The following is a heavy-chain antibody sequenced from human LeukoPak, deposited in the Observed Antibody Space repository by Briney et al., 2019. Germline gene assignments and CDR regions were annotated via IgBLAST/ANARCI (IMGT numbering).Heavy chain of an antibody. J-gene: IGHJ4*02. CDR1: GFTVSSNY. V-gene: IGHV3-66*02. Sequence: PGGSLRLSCAASGFTVSSNYMSWVRQAPGKGLEWVSVIYSGGSTYYADSVKGRFTVSRDNSKSTLYLQMNSLRAEDTAVYYCATDPTLYYYDSSGSYFDYWGQGTLVTVSS. CDR3: ATDPTLYYYDSSGSYFDY. D-gene: IGHD3-22*01. CDR2: IYSGGST.